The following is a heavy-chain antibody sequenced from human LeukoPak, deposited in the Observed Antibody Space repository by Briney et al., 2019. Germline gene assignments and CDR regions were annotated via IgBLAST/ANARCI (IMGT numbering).Heavy chain of an antibody. CDR2: ISTSGRT. CDR3: ARHRSGWLQSSFDY. CDR1: GGSISSGSYY. Sequence: SETLSLTCTVSGGSISSGSYYWTWIRQPAGKGLEWIGRISTSGRTNFNPSLKSRVTISIDTSKNQFSLKLSSVTAADTAVYYCARHRSGWLQSSFDYWGQGTLVTVSS. J-gene: IGHJ4*02. V-gene: IGHV4-61*02. D-gene: IGHD5-24*01.